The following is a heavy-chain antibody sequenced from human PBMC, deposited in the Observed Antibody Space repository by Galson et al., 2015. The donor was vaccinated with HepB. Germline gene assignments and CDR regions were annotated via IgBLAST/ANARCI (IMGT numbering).Heavy chain of an antibody. CDR3: ARGRFYYYGSVPLQGRYYYYYYMDV. D-gene: IGHD3-10*01. CDR1: GYTFTGYY. CDR2: INPNSGGT. V-gene: IGHV1-2*06. J-gene: IGHJ6*03. Sequence: SVKVSCKASGYTFTGYYMHWVRQAPGQGLEWMGRINPNSGGTNYAQKFQGRVTMTRDTSISTAYMELSRLRSDDTAVYYCARGRFYYYGSVPLQGRYYYYYYMDVWGKGTTVTVSS.